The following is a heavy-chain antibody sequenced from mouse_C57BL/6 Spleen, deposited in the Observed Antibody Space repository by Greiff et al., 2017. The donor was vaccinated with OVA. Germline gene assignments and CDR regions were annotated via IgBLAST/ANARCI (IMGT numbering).Heavy chain of an antibody. D-gene: IGHD2-2*01. CDR2: IWTGGGT. CDR1: GFSLTSYA. J-gene: IGHJ2*01. CDR3: ARLPMVTTGDYFDY. V-gene: IGHV2-9-1*01. Sequence: VQRVESGPGLVAPSQSLSITCTVSGFSLTSYAISWVRQPPGKGLEWLGVIWTGGGTNYNSALKSRLSISKDNSKSQVFLKMNSLQTDDTARYYCARLPMVTTGDYFDYWGQGTTLTVSS.